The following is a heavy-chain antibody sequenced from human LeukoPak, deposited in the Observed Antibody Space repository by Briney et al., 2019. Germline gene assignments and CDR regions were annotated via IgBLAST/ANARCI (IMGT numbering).Heavy chain of an antibody. CDR2: IIPIFGTA. CDR1: GYTFSNYG. CDR3: ARPITAPKLRFLEWPIDAFDI. Sequence: EASVKVSCKASGYTFSNYGVTWVRQAPGQGLEWMGGIIPIFGTANYAQKFQGRVTITTNESTTTAYMELSSLRSEDTAVYYCARPITAPKLRFLEWPIDAFDIWGQGTMVTVSS. J-gene: IGHJ3*02. V-gene: IGHV1-69*05. D-gene: IGHD3-3*01.